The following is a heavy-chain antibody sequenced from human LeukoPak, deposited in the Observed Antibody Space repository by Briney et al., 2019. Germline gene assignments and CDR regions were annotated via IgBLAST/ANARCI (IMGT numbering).Heavy chain of an antibody. V-gene: IGHV1-69*13. CDR2: IIPIFGTA. CDR3: ARSYSSSWYVGWFDP. Sequence: SVKVSCKASGGTFSSYAISWVRQAPGQGLEWMGGIIPIFGTANYAQKFQGRVTITADESTSTAYMELRSLRSDDTAVYYCARSYSSSWYVGWFDPWGQGTLVTVSS. D-gene: IGHD6-13*01. CDR1: GGTFSSYA. J-gene: IGHJ5*02.